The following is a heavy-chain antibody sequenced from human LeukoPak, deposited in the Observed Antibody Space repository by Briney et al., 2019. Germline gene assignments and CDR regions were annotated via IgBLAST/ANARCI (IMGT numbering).Heavy chain of an antibody. V-gene: IGHV3-15*01. J-gene: IGHJ4*02. CDR2: IKSKTDGGTT. CDR3: TTAYEQWLAHYHDY. Sequence: GGSLRLSCAASGFTFSNAWMSWVRQAPGKGLEWVGRIKSKTDGGTTDYAAPVKGRFTISRDDSKNTLYLQMNSLKTEDTAVYYCTTAYEQWLAHYHDYWGQGTLVTVSS. D-gene: IGHD6-19*01. CDR1: GFTFSNAW.